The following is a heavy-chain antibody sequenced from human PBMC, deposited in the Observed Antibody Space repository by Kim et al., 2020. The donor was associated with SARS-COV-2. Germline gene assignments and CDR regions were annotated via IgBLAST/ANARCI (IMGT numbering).Heavy chain of an antibody. CDR1: GFTFSSYA. Sequence: GGSLRLSCAASGFTFSSYAMHWVRQAPGKGLEWVAVISYDGSNKYYADSVKGRFTISRDNSKNTLYLQMNSLRAEDTAVYYCARALYYYGSGSYYDYWG. CDR3: ARALYYYGSGSYYDY. J-gene: IGHJ4*01. D-gene: IGHD3-10*01. CDR2: ISYDGSNK. V-gene: IGHV3-30-3*01.